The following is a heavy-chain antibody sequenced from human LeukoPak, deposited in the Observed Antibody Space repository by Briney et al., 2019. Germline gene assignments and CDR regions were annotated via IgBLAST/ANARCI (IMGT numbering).Heavy chain of an antibody. Sequence: KSGGSLRLSCAASGFTFNDHYMSWIRQAPGKGLEWASYIDSSGRALYYADSVKGRFTISRDNAKNSLFLQMNSLRAEDTAVYFCTRDPDKSSKVDFWGQGTLVTVSS. CDR2: IDSSGRAL. V-gene: IGHV3-11*01. D-gene: IGHD3-9*01. CDR1: GFTFNDHY. CDR3: TRDPDKSSKVDF. J-gene: IGHJ4*02.